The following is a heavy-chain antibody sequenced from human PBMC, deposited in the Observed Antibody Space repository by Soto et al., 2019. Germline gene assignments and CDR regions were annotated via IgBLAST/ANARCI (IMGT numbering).Heavy chain of an antibody. CDR3: ASADADPTGHWDFDL. CDR2: IRTEAKSDST. D-gene: IGHD3-9*01. CDR1: GLTFTNYY. V-gene: IGHV3-72*01. Sequence: EVQLMDSGGGLVQPGGSLRLSCAASGLTFTNYYMVWVRQAPGKGLEWVARIRTEAKSDSTEYAASVSGRFTVSRDDSKTSLFLQMNTLQAEDTAVYYCASADADPTGHWDFDLWGRGTLVTVSS. J-gene: IGHJ2*01.